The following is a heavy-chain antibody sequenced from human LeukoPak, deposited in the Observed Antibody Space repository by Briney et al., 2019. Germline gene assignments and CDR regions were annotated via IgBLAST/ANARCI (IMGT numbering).Heavy chain of an antibody. Sequence: GGXXXXXXXXWLXXPXGXXXXXIGYIYYSGSTNYNPSLKSRVTISVDTSKNQFSLKLSSVTAADTAVYYCARALYYDSREFDPWGQGTLVTVSS. CDR1: GGXXXXXX. V-gene: IGHV4-59*01. D-gene: IGHD3-22*01. CDR3: ARALYYDSREFDP. J-gene: IGHJ5*02. CDR2: IYYSGST.